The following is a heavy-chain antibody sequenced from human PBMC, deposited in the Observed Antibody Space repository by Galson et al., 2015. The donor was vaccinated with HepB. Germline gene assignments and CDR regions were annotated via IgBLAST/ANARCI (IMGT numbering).Heavy chain of an antibody. J-gene: IGHJ5*02. Sequence: SLRLSCAASGFTFSNYWMSWVRQAPGKGLEWVANIKKDGGEKNYVDSVKGRFSISRDNAQNSLYLQMNSLRAEDTAVYYCARDEGVVPADDHWGQGILVTVSS. CDR2: IKKDGGEK. CDR1: GFTFSNYW. D-gene: IGHD2-2*01. V-gene: IGHV3-7*01. CDR3: ARDEGVVPADDH.